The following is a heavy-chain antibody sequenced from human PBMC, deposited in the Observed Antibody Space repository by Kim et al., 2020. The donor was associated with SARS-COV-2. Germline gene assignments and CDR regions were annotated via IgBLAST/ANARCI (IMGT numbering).Heavy chain of an antibody. CDR3: AKDMSQGVCYDFDY. V-gene: IGHV3-9*01. D-gene: IGHD2-8*01. J-gene: IGHJ4*02. Sequence: GGSLRLSCAASGFTFGDYAMHWVRQAPGKGLEWVSGISWNSGSIGYADSVKGRFTISRDNAKNSLYLQMNSLRAEDTALYYCAKDMSQGVCYDFDYWGQGTLVTVSS. CDR2: ISWNSGSI. CDR1: GFTFGDYA.